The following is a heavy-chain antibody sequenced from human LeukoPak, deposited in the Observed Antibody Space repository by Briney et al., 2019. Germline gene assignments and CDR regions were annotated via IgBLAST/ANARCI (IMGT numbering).Heavy chain of an antibody. CDR3: AKHESLIAFDI. J-gene: IGHJ3*02. CDR1: GAFVSSGSYH. Sequence: SETLSLTCTVSGAFVSSGSYHWSWIRQPPGRGLEWIGYIYYDGSTKYNPSLKSRVTISRDTSKNQFSLKVSSVTAADTAVYYCAKHESLIAFDIWGQGTMVTVSS. CDR2: IYYDGST. V-gene: IGHV4-61*01.